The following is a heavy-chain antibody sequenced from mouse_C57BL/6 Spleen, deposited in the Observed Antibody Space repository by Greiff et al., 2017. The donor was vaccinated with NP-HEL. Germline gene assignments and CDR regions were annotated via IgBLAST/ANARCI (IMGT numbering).Heavy chain of an antibody. Sequence: QVQLQQSGAELAKPGASVKLSCKASGYTFTSYWMHWVKQRPGQGLEWIGYINPSSGYTTYNQKFKDKATLTADKSSSTAYMQLSSLTYEDSAVYYCADYGYDGDYAMDYWGQGTSVTVSS. CDR2: INPSSGYT. CDR1: GYTFTSYW. CDR3: ADYGYDGDYAMDY. J-gene: IGHJ4*01. D-gene: IGHD2-2*01. V-gene: IGHV1-7*01.